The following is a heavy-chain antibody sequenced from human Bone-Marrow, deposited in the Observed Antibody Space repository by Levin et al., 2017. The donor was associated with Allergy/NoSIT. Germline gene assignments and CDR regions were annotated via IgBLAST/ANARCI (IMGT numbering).Heavy chain of an antibody. J-gene: IGHJ4*02. V-gene: IGHV3-9*01. D-gene: IGHD5-24*01. Sequence: PGGSLRLSCAVSGFNVDDYAMHWVRQAPGKGLEWVSGITWNRGKKDYADSVMGRFTISRDSVKNSLYLEMNSLRGEDTALYYCVKDISRDGSNFDHWGQGTLVTVSS. CDR3: VKDISRDGSNFDH. CDR2: ITWNRGKK. CDR1: GFNVDDYA.